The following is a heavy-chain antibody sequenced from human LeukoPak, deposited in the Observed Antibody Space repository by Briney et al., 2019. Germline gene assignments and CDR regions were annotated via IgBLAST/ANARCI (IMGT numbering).Heavy chain of an antibody. CDR2: IYYSGST. CDR1: GGSISSSSYY. Sequence: SETLSLTCTVSGGSISSSSYYWGWIRQPPGKGLEWIGSIYYSGSTYYNPSLKSRVTISVDTSKNQFSLKLSSVTAADTAVYYCARVMTPHYDFWSGYYTSPLDAFDIWGQGTMVTVSS. D-gene: IGHD3-3*01. CDR3: ARVMTPHYDFWSGYYTSPLDAFDI. V-gene: IGHV4-39*07. J-gene: IGHJ3*02.